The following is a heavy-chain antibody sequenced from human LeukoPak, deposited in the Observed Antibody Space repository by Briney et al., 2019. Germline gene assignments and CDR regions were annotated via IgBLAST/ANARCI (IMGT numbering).Heavy chain of an antibody. J-gene: IGHJ6*03. CDR1: GGSISSYY. Sequence: PSETLSLTCTVSGGSISSYYWSWIRQPPGKGLEWIGYIYYSGSTNYNPSLKSRVTISVDTSKNQFSLKLSSVTAADTAVYYCARIGVVVVAATSYYCYYYMDVWGKGTTVTVSS. D-gene: IGHD2-15*01. CDR3: ARIGVVVVAATSYYCYYYMDV. V-gene: IGHV4-59*01. CDR2: IYYSGST.